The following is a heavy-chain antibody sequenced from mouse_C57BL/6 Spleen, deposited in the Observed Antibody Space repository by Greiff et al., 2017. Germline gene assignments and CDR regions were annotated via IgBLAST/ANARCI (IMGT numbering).Heavy chain of an antibody. CDR3: ARRAQALYFDY. Sequence: VQLQQPGAELVRPGSSVKLSCKASGYTFTSYWMHWVKQRPIQGLEWIGNIDPSDSETHYNQKFKDKATLTVDKSSSTAYMQLSSLTSEDSAVYYCARRAQALYFDYWGQGTTLTVSS. V-gene: IGHV1-52*01. CDR2: IDPSDSET. J-gene: IGHJ2*01. CDR1: GYTFTSYW. D-gene: IGHD3-2*02.